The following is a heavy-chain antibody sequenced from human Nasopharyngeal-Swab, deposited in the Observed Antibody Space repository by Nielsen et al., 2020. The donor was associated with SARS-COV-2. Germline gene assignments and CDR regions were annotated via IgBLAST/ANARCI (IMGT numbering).Heavy chain of an antibody. Sequence: SETLSLTCAVYGGSFSGYHWSWIRQPPGKGLEWIGEINHSGSTNCNPSLKSRVTISVDTSKNQFSLKLSSVTAADTAVYHCARSRITGTSRYFDLWGRGTLVTVSS. CDR3: ARSRITGTSRYFDL. V-gene: IGHV4-34*01. D-gene: IGHD1-7*01. CDR2: INHSGST. CDR1: GGSFSGYH. J-gene: IGHJ2*01.